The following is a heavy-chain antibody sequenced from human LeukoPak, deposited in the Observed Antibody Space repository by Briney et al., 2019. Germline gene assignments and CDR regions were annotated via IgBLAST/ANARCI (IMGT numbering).Heavy chain of an antibody. CDR1: GYTFTSYG. CDR2: ISAYNGNT. J-gene: IGHJ4*02. V-gene: IGHV1-18*01. Sequence: ASVKVSCKASGYTFTSYGISWVRQAPGQGLKWMGWISAYNGNTNYAQKVQGRVTMTTDTSTSTAYMELRSLRSDDTAVYYCARDRYYDSSGYYSGYWGQGTLVTVSS. CDR3: ARDRYYDSSGYYSGY. D-gene: IGHD3-22*01.